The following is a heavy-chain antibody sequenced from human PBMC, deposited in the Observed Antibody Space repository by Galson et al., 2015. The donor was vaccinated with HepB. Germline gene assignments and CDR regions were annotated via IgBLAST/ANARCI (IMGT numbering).Heavy chain of an antibody. CDR1: GYTFTSYG. V-gene: IGHV1-18*01. D-gene: IGHD3-10*01. CDR3: ARGSGLWFGEFNPQYGHFDY. J-gene: IGHJ4*03. CDR2: ISAYNGNT. Sequence: SVKVSCKASGYTFTSYGISWVRQAPGQGLEWMGWISAYNGNTNYAQKLQGRVTMTTDTSTSTAHMELRSLRSDDTAVYYCARGSGLWFGEFNPQYGHFDYWGQGTTVTVSS.